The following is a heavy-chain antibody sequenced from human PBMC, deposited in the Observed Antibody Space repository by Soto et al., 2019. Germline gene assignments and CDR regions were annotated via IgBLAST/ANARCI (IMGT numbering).Heavy chain of an antibody. CDR1: GGSISSGDYY. CDR2: IYYSGST. J-gene: IGHJ5*02. Sequence: SETLSLTCTVSGGSISSGDYYWSWIRQPPGKGLEWIGYIYYSGSTYYNPSLKSRVTISVDTSKNQFSLKLSSVTAADTAVYYCARGSYYASGRYGPWFDPWGQGTLVTVSS. CDR3: ARGSYYASGRYGPWFDP. D-gene: IGHD3-10*01. V-gene: IGHV4-30-4*01.